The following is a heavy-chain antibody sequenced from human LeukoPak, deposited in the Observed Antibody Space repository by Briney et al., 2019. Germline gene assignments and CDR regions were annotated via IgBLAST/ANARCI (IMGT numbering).Heavy chain of an antibody. V-gene: IGHV1-3*03. J-gene: IGHJ4*02. CDR2: INAGNGNT. Sequence: ASVKVSCKASGYTFTSYAMHWVRQAPGQRLEWMGWINAGNGNTKYSQEFQGRVTITSDTSASTAYMELSSLRSEDMAVYYCARDQNYDILTGGIDYWGQGTLVTVSS. CDR1: GYTFTSYA. D-gene: IGHD3-9*01. CDR3: ARDQNYDILTGGIDY.